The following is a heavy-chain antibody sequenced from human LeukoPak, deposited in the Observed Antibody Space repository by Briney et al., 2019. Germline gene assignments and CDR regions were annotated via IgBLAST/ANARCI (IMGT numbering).Heavy chain of an antibody. Sequence: SEALSLTCTVSGGSISSSYYYWGWIRQPPGKGLEWIGSIYSSGSTYYNPSLKSRVTISVDTSKNQFSLKLSSVTAADTAVYYCAREARFTMVRGGGYFDYWGQGTLVTVSS. D-gene: IGHD3-10*01. CDR1: GGSISSSYYY. CDR3: AREARFTMVRGGGYFDY. V-gene: IGHV4-39*07. J-gene: IGHJ4*02. CDR2: IYSSGST.